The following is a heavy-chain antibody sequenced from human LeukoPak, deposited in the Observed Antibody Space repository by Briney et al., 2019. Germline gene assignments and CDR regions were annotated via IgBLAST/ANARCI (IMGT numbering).Heavy chain of an antibody. Sequence: SETLSLTCTVSGGSINSYYWSWIRQPPGKGLEWIGSIYHSGSTYYNPSLKSRVTISVDTSKNQFSLKLSSVTAADTAVYYCARDLLNHIVPYYYMDVWGKGTTVTVSS. CDR3: ARDLLNHIVPYYYMDV. V-gene: IGHV4-59*12. CDR1: GGSINSYY. D-gene: IGHD2-2*01. CDR2: IYHSGST. J-gene: IGHJ6*03.